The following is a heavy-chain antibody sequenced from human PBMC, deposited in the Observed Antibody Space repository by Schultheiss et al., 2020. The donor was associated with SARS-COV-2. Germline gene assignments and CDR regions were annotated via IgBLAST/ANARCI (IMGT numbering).Heavy chain of an antibody. V-gene: IGHV4-31*03. CDR3: ARARITMIVVVDAFDI. CDR2: IYYSGST. Sequence: SQTLSLTCPVSGGSVSSGSYYWSWIRQPPGKGLEWIGYIYYSGSTYYNPSLKSRVTISVDTSKNQFSLKLSSVTAADTAVYYCARARITMIVVVDAFDIWGQGTMVTVSS. J-gene: IGHJ3*02. D-gene: IGHD3-22*01. CDR1: GGSVSSGSYY.